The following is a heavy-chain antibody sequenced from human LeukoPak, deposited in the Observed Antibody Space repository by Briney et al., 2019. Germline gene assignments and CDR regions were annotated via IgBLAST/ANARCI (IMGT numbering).Heavy chain of an antibody. D-gene: IGHD4-23*01. CDR2: IIPIFGTA. CDR1: GGTFSSYA. J-gene: IGHJ3*02. V-gene: IGHV1-69*13. CDR3: ARDGTVVTTTVDAFDI. Sequence: GASVKVSCKASGGTFSSYAISWVRQAPGQGLEWMGGIIPIFGTANYAQKFQGRVTITADESTSTAYMELSSLRSEDTAVYYCARDGTVVTTTVDAFDIWGHGTMVTVSS.